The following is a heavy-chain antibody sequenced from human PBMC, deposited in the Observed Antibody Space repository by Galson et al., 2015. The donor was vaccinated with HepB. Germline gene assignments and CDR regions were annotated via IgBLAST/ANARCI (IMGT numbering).Heavy chain of an antibody. D-gene: IGHD3-22*01. CDR1: GGTFSSYA. V-gene: IGHV1-69*04. CDR2: IIPILGIA. J-gene: IGHJ4*02. CDR3: ARGDTSGYYYFDY. Sequence: SVKVSCKASGGTFSSYAISWVRQAPGQGLEWMGRIIPILGIANYAQKFQGRVTITADKSTSTAYMELSSLRSEDTAVYYCARGDTSGYYYFDYWGQGTLVTVSS.